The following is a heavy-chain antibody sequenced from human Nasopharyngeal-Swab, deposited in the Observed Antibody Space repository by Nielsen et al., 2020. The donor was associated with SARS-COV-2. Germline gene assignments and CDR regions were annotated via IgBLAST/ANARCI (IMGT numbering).Heavy chain of an antibody. Sequence: WIRQPPGKGLGWIGYIYYSGSTNYNPSLKSRVTISVDTSKNQFSLKLSSVTAADTAVYYCASKRGYSGYEFDYWGQGTLVTVSS. J-gene: IGHJ4*02. CDR2: IYYSGST. V-gene: IGHV4-59*01. D-gene: IGHD5-12*01. CDR3: ASKRGYSGYEFDY.